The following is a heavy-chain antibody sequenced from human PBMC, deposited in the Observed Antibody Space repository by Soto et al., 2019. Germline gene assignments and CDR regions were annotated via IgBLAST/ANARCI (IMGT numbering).Heavy chain of an antibody. V-gene: IGHV3-48*02. Sequence: EVQLVESGGGLVQPGGSLRLSCAASGFTFSTYSMNWVRQAPGKGLEWVSYITPSGSTIYYADSVKGRFTISRDNAKNSLYLQMNSLRDEDTAVYYCAGCGGQTKRAPDVWGQGTTVTVSS. CDR1: GFTFSTYS. CDR3: AGCGGQTKRAPDV. CDR2: ITPSGSTI. J-gene: IGHJ6*02. D-gene: IGHD2-21*01.